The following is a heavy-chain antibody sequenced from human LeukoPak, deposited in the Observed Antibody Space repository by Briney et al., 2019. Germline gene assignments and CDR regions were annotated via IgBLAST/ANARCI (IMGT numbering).Heavy chain of an antibody. J-gene: IGHJ4*02. V-gene: IGHV4-39*01. D-gene: IGHD2-2*01. CDR1: GGSISSSSYY. Sequence: PSETLSLTCTVSGGSISSSSYYWGWIRQPPGKGLEWIGSIYYSGSTYYNPSLKSRVTISVDTSKNQFSPKLSSVTAADTAVYYCARQICSSTSCYPYYFDCWGQGTLVTVSS. CDR2: IYYSGST. CDR3: ARQICSSTSCYPYYFDC.